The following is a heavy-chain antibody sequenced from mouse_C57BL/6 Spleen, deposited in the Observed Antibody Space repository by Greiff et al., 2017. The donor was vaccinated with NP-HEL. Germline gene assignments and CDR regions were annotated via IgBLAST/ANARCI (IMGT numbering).Heavy chain of an antibody. CDR1: GYAFSSYW. CDR3: ARRPPMDY. V-gene: IGHV1-80*01. J-gene: IGHJ4*01. Sequence: VKLVESGAELVKPGASVKISCKASGYAFSSYWMNWVKQRPGKGLEWIGQIYPGDGDTNYNGKFKGKATLTADKSSSTAYMQLSSLTSEDSAVYFCARRPPMDYWGQGTSVTVSS. CDR2: IYPGDGDT.